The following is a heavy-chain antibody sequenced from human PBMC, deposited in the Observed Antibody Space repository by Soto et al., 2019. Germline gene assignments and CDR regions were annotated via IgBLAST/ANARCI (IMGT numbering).Heavy chain of an antibody. CDR3: SRAGSGLRRTDYYYGMAV. CDR1: GGSISSGGYY. Sequence: SETLSLTCTVSGGSISSGGYYWSWIRQHPGKGLEWIGYIYYSGSTYYNPSLKSRVTISVDTSKNQFSLKLSSVTAADTAVYYCSRAGSGLRRTDYYYGMAVWGQGTTVTGSS. J-gene: IGHJ6*02. D-gene: IGHD3-10*01. V-gene: IGHV4-31*03. CDR2: IYYSGST.